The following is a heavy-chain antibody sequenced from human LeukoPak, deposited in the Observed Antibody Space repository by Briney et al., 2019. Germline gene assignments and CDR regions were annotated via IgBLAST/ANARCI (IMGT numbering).Heavy chain of an antibody. CDR2: IFYSGST. Sequence: SETLSLTCTVSSGSISTSNYYWGWVRQPPGKALEWIGNIFYSGSTYYSPSLKSRVTISVDTSKNQFSLKLSSVTAADTAVYYCARVGDRYYFDYWGQGTLVTVSS. J-gene: IGHJ4*02. D-gene: IGHD2-21*01. CDR3: ARVGDRYYFDY. V-gene: IGHV4-39*07. CDR1: SGSISTSNYY.